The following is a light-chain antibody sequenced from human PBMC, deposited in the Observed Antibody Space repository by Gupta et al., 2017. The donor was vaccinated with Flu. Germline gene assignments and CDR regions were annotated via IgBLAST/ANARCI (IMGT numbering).Light chain of an antibody. CDR3: QKYNSAPRT. V-gene: IGKV1-27*01. Sequence: GDRVTITCRASQGISNYLAWYQQKPGKVPKLLIYAASTLQSGVPSRFSGSGSGTDFTLTISSLQPEDVAAYYCQKYNSAPRTFGGGTKVEIK. J-gene: IGKJ4*01. CDR1: QGISNY. CDR2: AAS.